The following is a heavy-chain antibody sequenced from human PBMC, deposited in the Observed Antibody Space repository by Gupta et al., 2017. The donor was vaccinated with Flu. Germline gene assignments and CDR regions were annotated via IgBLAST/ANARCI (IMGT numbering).Heavy chain of an antibody. CDR1: GFTFSSYS. CDR3: ARGRWEPPNY. D-gene: IGHD1-26*01. V-gene: IGHV3-48*02. J-gene: IGHJ4*02. CDR2: ISSSSRTI. Sequence: EVQLVESGGGLVQPGGSLRLSCAASGFTFSSYSMNWVRQAPGKGLEWVSYISSSSRTIYDADSVKGRFTISRDNAKNSLYRQMNSLRDEDTAVYYCARGRWEPPNYWGQGTRVTVSS.